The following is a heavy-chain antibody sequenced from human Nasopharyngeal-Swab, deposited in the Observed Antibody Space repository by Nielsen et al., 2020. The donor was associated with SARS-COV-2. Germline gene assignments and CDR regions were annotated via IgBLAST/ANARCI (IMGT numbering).Heavy chain of an antibody. CDR2: IYHSGST. Sequence: SETLSLTCTVSGGSVNTASYYWSWIRQPPGKGPEWIGHIYHSGSTNFNPSLKSRLTMSIDTSQNLFSLRLTSVTAADSAMYYCASLTITFGGVIAQNWGQGTQVIVSS. D-gene: IGHD3-16*02. V-gene: IGHV4-61*01. J-gene: IGHJ4*02. CDR1: GGSVNTASYY. CDR3: ASLTITFGGVIAQN.